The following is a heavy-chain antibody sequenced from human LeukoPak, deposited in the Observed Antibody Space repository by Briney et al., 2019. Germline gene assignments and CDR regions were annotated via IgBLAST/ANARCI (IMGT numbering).Heavy chain of an antibody. CDR1: GYTFTSYY. CDR2: IIPLLGIA. V-gene: IGHV1-69*04. J-gene: IGHJ5*02. Sequence: GASVKVSCKASGYTFTSYYMHWVRQAPGQGLEWMGRIIPLLGIANYAQKFQGRVTITADKSTNTAYMELSSLRSEDTAVYYCARESRLVVAGQEWFDPWGQGTLVTVSS. D-gene: IGHD2-15*01. CDR3: ARESRLVVAGQEWFDP.